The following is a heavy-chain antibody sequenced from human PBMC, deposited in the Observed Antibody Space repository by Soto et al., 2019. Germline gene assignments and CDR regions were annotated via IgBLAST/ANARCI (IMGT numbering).Heavy chain of an antibody. V-gene: IGHV3-33*01. CDR3: ASTSSSWYGGIDY. J-gene: IGHJ4*02. D-gene: IGHD6-13*01. CDR2: IWYDGSNK. Sequence: QVQLVESGGGVVQPGRSLRLSCAASGFTFSSYGMHWVRQAPGKGLEWVAVIWYDGSNKDYADSVKGRFTISRDNSKNTLYLQMNSLRAEDTAVYYCASTSSSWYGGIDYWGQGTLVTVS. CDR1: GFTFSSYG.